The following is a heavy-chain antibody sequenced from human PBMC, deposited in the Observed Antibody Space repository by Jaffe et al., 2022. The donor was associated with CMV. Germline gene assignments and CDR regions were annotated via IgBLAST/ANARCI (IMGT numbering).Heavy chain of an antibody. V-gene: IGHV3-33*01. CDR3: ARDESYLEYSSSSDYYYYYGMDV. Sequence: QVQLVESGGGVVQPGRSLRLSCAASGFTFSSYGMHWVRQAPGKGLEWVAVIWYDGSNKYYADSVKGRFTISRDNSKNTLYLQMNSLRAEDTAVYYCARDESYLEYSSSSDYYYYYGMDVWGQGTTVTVSS. J-gene: IGHJ6*02. CDR1: GFTFSSYG. D-gene: IGHD6-6*01. CDR2: IWYDGSNK.